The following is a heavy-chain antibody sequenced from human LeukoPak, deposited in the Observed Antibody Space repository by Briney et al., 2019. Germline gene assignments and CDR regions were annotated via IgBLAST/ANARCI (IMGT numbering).Heavy chain of an antibody. Sequence: PGRSLRLSCAASGFTASSNYMSWVRQAPGKGLEWVSVIYSGGSTYYADSVKGRFTISRDNSKNTLYLQMNSLRAEDTAVYYCARPYYYDSSGYSDYWGQGTLVTVSS. D-gene: IGHD3-22*01. CDR3: ARPYYYDSSGYSDY. J-gene: IGHJ4*02. CDR1: GFTASSNY. V-gene: IGHV3-53*01. CDR2: IYSGGST.